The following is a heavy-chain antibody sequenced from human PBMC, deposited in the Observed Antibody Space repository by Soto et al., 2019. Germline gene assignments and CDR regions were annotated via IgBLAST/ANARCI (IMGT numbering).Heavy chain of an antibody. Sequence: ASVNDSCTASAYTFTSYAIHCVRPTPGQKFECMGWINAGNGNTNYPQSLQGRLTMSTDSSTTTVYLELRSLRSDDTAVYYCARYPYHVLMVNAPNLYGMDVWGQGTTVTVSS. CDR1: AYTFTSYA. V-gene: IGHV1-3*01. CDR2: INAGNGNT. J-gene: IGHJ6*02. D-gene: IGHD2-8*01. CDR3: ARYPYHVLMVNAPNLYGMDV.